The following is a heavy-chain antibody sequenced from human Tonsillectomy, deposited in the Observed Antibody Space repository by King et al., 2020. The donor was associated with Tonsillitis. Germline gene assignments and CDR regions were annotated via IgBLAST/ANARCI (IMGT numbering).Heavy chain of an antibody. CDR1: GGSISSSSYY. CDR3: AGHDYEYLWGRLDAFDM. V-gene: IGHV4-39*01. Sequence: LQLQESGPGLVKPSETLSLTCSVSGGSISSSSYYWGWIRQPPGKGLEWIGSVCYSGSTYYNPSLKSRVTTSVDTSKNQVSLKLSSVTAADTAVYYCAGHDYEYLWGRLDAFDMWGQGTMVTVSS. D-gene: IGHD3-16*01. CDR2: VCYSGST. J-gene: IGHJ3*02.